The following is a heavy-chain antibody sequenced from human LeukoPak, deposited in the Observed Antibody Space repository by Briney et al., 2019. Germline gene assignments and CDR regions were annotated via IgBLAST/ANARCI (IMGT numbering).Heavy chain of an antibody. V-gene: IGHV1-46*01. J-gene: IGHJ5*02. CDR3: ARDRELRTVLIGDGWFDP. Sequence: GASVKVSCKASGYTFTSNYMHWVRQAPGQGLEWMGIINPSGGSTRYAQKFQGRVTMTRDTSTSIVYMELSSLRSEDTAVYYCARDRELRTVLIGDGWFDPWGQGTLVTVSS. CDR2: INPSGGST. D-gene: IGHD1-7*01. CDR1: GYTFTSNY.